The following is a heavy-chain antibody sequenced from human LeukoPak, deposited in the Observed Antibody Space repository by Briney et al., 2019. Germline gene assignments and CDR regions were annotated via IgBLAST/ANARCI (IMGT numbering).Heavy chain of an antibody. Sequence: ASVNVSCKASGYTFTTYVIKWVRQAPGQGLEWVGWINTNTGNPTYAQGFTGRFVFSLDTSVSTAYLQINSLEAEDTAVYYCARGYNRFSIGAPGHSDYWGQGTLVTVSS. D-gene: IGHD6-13*01. J-gene: IGHJ4*02. V-gene: IGHV7-4-1*02. CDR3: ARGYNRFSIGAPGHSDY. CDR1: GYTFTTYV. CDR2: INTNTGNP.